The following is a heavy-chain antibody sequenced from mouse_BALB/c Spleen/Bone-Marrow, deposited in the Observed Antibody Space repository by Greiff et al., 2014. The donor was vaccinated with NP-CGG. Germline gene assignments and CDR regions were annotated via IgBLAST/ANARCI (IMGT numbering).Heavy chain of an antibody. D-gene: IGHD4-1*02. Sequence: VQLVESGPGLVAPSQSLSITCTVSGFSSTTYGIHWVRQTPGKGLEWLGAAWAGGSTNYNSALMSRLSISKDNSKSQVFLTMNSLQTDDTAMYYCARSNWDGAMDYWGQGTSVTVSS. CDR3: ARSNWDGAMDY. CDR1: GFSSTTYG. J-gene: IGHJ4*01. V-gene: IGHV2-9*02. CDR2: AWAGGST.